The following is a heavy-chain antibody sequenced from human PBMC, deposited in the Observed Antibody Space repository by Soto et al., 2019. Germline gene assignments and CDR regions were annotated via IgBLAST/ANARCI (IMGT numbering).Heavy chain of an antibody. V-gene: IGHV1-18*01. CDR2: ISAYNGNT. J-gene: IGHJ4*02. CDR1: GYTFTSYG. Sequence: ASVKVSCKASGYTFTSYGISWVRQAPGQGLEWMGWISAYNGNTNYAQKLQGRVTMTTDTSTSTAYMELRSLRSDDTAVYYCAGPSAAVGLYYYWGQGTLVTVSS. D-gene: IGHD6-13*01. CDR3: AGPSAAVGLYYY.